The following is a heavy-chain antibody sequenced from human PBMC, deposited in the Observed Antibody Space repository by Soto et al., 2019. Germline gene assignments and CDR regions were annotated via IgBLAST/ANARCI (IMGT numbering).Heavy chain of an antibody. J-gene: IGHJ6*02. D-gene: IGHD3-3*01. CDR2: IYYSGST. CDR1: GGSISSGDYY. Sequence: QVQLQESGPGLVKPSQTLSLTCTVSGGSISSGDYYWSWIRQPPGKGLEWIGYIYYSGSTYYNPSLKSLVTISVGTSKNKFSLKLSSVTAADTAVYYCARDAGYYDFWSGYYTSGGMDVWGQGTTVTVSS. V-gene: IGHV4-30-4*01. CDR3: ARDAGYYDFWSGYYTSGGMDV.